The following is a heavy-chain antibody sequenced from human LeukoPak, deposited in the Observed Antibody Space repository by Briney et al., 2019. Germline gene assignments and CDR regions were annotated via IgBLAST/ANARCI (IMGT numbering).Heavy chain of an antibody. CDR2: IYYSGST. D-gene: IGHD2-21*02. CDR3: ARHPAYVVVTAIQFLCGFDI. Sequence: PSETLSLTCTVSGGSISSSSYYWGWIRQPPGKGLEWIGSIYYSGSTYYNPSLKSRVTISVDTSKNQFSLKLSSVTAADTAVYYCARHPAYVVVTAIQFLCGFDIWGQGTMVTVSS. V-gene: IGHV4-39*01. J-gene: IGHJ3*02. CDR1: GGSISSSSYY.